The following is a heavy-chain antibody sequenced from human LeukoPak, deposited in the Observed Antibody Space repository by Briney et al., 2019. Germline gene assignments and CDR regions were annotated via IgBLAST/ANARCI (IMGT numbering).Heavy chain of an antibody. V-gene: IGHV3-15*01. CDR2: IKSKTDGGTT. J-gene: IGHJ6*02. Sequence: PGGSLRLSCAASGFTFSNAWMSWVRQAPGKGLEWVGRIKSKTDGGTTDYAAPVKGRFTISRDDSKNTLYLQMNSLKTEDTAVYYWTAPEPKERYYYYYGMDVWGQGTTVTVSS. CDR3: TAPEPKERYYYYYGMDV. CDR1: GFTFSNAW. D-gene: IGHD1-14*01.